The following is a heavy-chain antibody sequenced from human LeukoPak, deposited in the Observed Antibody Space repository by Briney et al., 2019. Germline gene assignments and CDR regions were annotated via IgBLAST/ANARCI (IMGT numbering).Heavy chain of an antibody. Sequence: SETLSLTCAVSGYSISSGYHWDRIRQPPGKGLEWIGSIYHSGSTYYNPSLKSRVTISVDTPKNQFSLKLSSVTAADTAVYYCARINWYPDYWGQGTLVTVSS. CDR3: ARINWYPDY. J-gene: IGHJ4*02. D-gene: IGHD6-13*01. CDR2: IYHSGST. CDR1: GYSISSGYH. V-gene: IGHV4-38-2*01.